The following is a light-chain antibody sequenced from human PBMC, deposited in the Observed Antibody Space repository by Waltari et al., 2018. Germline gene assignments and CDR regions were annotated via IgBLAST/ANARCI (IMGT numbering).Light chain of an antibody. Sequence: DIVMTQSPDSLAVSLGARATINCKSRQSVLSRSDNKNSLAWHQQKPGQPPKFLISWASTRESGVPDRFSGSGSGTDFTLTISSLQAEDVAVYYCQQHYSDPLTFGGGTKVEIK. CDR3: QQHYSDPLT. CDR1: QSVLSRSDNKNS. V-gene: IGKV4-1*01. CDR2: WAS. J-gene: IGKJ4*01.